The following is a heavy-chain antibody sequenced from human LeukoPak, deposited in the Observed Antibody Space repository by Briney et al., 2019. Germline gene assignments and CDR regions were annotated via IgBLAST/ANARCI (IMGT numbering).Heavy chain of an antibody. J-gene: IGHJ4*02. CDR1: GYIFTSYG. D-gene: IGHD3-22*01. CDR3: ARDTARYSSDTSGYYGFDY. CDR2: ISAHNDNT. Sequence: ASVRVSCKASGYIFTSYGISWVRQAPGQGLEWMGWISAHNDNTNYAQKFQGRVTMTTDTFTSTAFLELRSLRSDDTAVYYCARDTARYSSDTSGYYGFDYWGQGTLVTVSS. V-gene: IGHV1-18*01.